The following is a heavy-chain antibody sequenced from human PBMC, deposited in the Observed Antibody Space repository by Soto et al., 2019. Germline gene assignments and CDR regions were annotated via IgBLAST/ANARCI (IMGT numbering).Heavy chain of an antibody. CDR1: GYTFSSYA. CDR2: INAGYGNT. V-gene: IGHV1-3*01. CDR3: ARDTGDGTFDF. D-gene: IGHD7-27*01. J-gene: IGHJ4*02. Sequence: ASVKVSGKASGYTFSSYAMHWVRQAPGQRLEWMGWINAGYGNTKSSQKFQDRVTISRDTSASTAYMELTSLRSEDTAVYYCARDTGDGTFDFWGQGTLVTVSS.